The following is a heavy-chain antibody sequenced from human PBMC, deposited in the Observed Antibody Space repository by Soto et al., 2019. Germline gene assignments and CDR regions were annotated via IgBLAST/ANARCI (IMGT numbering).Heavy chain of an antibody. CDR3: AKDQQGSWLQLVY. D-gene: IGHD5-12*01. CDR1: GFTFSSYG. Sequence: GGSLRLSCAASGFTFSSYGMHWVRQAPGKGLEWVAVISYDGSNKYYADSVKGRFTISRDNSKNTLYLQMNSLRAEDTAVYYCAKDQQGSWLQLVYWGHGTRVTVSS. V-gene: IGHV3-30*18. J-gene: IGHJ4*01. CDR2: ISYDGSNK.